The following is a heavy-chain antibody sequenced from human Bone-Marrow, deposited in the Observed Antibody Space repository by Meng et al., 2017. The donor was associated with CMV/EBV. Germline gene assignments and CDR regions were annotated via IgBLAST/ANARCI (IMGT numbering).Heavy chain of an antibody. Sequence: GGSLRLSCAASGFTFSDHYMDWFRQAPGKGLQWISRTKTKTYNYNTQYAASVEGRFTVSRDDSKNSLYLQMNSLKTDDTAVYYCDRDSLQGAGFDYWGPGSLVTVSS. D-gene: IGHD2-21*02. V-gene: IGHV3-72*01. CDR1: GFTFSDHY. CDR2: TKTKTYNYNT. J-gene: IGHJ4*02. CDR3: DRDSLQGAGFDY.